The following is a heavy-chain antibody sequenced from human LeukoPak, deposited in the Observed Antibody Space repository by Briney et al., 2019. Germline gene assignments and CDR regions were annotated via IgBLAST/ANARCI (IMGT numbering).Heavy chain of an antibody. Sequence: PGGSLRLSCAASGFTFSSYEMNWVRQAPEKGLEWVSYISSSGSTIYYADSVKGRFTISRDNAKNSLYLQMNSLRAEDTAVYYCARDRTTVTTLDYWGQGTLVTVSS. CDR1: GFTFSSYE. J-gene: IGHJ4*02. V-gene: IGHV3-48*03. D-gene: IGHD4-11*01. CDR3: ARDRTTVTTLDY. CDR2: ISSSGSTI.